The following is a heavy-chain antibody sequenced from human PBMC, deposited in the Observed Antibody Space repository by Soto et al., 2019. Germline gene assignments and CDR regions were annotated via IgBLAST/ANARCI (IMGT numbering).Heavy chain of an antibody. CDR2: IIPIFGTT. CDR1: GGTFSNHA. V-gene: IGHV1-69*12. CDR3: AREVAADGTFREDVFDI. D-gene: IGHD6-13*01. Sequence: QVHLVQSGAEVKKPGSSVKVSCKASGGTFSNHAINWVRQAPGQGLEWMGRIIPIFGTTNYAQKFQGRVPFTADEPTVTAYMELSSLKHDDTAIYYCAREVAADGTFREDVFDIWGQGTLVTVSS. J-gene: IGHJ3*02.